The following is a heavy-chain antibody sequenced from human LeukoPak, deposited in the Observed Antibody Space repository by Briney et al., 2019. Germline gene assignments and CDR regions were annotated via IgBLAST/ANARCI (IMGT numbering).Heavy chain of an antibody. CDR1: GVSISSSNSY. J-gene: IGHJ4*02. V-gene: IGHV4-39*01. D-gene: IGHD4-11*01. CDR3: ARTLTPLRTGFDY. Sequence: SETLSLTCTVSGVSISSSNSYWGWIRQPPGKGLEWIGSIYYSGNTYYNASLKSQVSISIDTSKNQFSLRLTSVTAADTAVYYCARTLTPLRTGFDYWGQGTLVTVSS. CDR2: IYYSGNT.